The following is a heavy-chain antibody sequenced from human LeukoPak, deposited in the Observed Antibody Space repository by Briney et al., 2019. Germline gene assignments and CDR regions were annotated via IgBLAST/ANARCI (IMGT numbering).Heavy chain of an antibody. D-gene: IGHD1-26*01. CDR3: ARDFRYSFDY. CDR1: GFLVSSCG. J-gene: IGHJ4*02. CDR2: IWSNGINK. V-gene: IGHV3-33*01. Sequence: PGRSLRLSCAASGFLVSSCGMHWVRQAPGKGLEWVAVIWSNGINKYYADSVKGRFTISRDNAMNSVYLQMNSLRAEDTAVYYCARDFRYSFDYWGQGTLVTVSS.